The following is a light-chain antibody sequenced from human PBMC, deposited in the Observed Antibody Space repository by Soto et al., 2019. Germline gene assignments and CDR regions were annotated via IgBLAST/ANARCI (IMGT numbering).Light chain of an antibody. V-gene: IGKV3-11*01. CDR1: QSVSTY. J-gene: IGKJ2*01. CDR2: DAS. Sequence: EIVLTQSPATLSLSPGERATLSCRASQSVSTYFAWYQHKPGQPPRLLIFDASSRATGIPTRFSGSGSGPDFPLTISSLEPDDFAVYYCQQRSIWYTFGQGTKLEIK. CDR3: QQRSIWYT.